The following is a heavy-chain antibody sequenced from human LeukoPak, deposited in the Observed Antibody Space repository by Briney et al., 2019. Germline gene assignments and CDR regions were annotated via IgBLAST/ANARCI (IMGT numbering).Heavy chain of an antibody. D-gene: IGHD2-8*02. V-gene: IGHV4-39*01. CDR1: GGSISSSSYY. Sequence: SETLSLTCTVSGGSISSSSYYCGWIRQPPGKGLEWIGSIYRGGPTHYNPSLKSRVTLYVDPSKNQFSLKLNSVTAADTAVYYCARLYWYYYYYGMDVWGQGTTVTVSS. J-gene: IGHJ6*02. CDR3: ARLYWYYYYYGMDV. CDR2: IYRGGPT.